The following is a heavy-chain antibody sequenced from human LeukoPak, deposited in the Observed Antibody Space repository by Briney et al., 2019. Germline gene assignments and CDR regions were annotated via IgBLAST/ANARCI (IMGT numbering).Heavy chain of an antibody. J-gene: IGHJ5*02. Sequence: SSQTLSLTCAVSGGSISSGGYSWSWLRQPPGKGLEWIGYIYDSGSTYYNPSLKSRVTLSVDRSKNQFSLKLSSVTAADTAVYYCARGGYCSSASCFYWFDPWGQGTLVTVSS. CDR3: ARGGYCSSASCFYWFDP. CDR2: IYDSGST. V-gene: IGHV4-30-2*01. CDR1: GGSISSGGYS. D-gene: IGHD2-2*01.